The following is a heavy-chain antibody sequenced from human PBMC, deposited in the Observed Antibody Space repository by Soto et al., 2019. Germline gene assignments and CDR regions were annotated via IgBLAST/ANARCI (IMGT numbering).Heavy chain of an antibody. J-gene: IGHJ5*02. D-gene: IGHD4-17*01. CDR1: GGSIRSRGYY. CDR3: AGENDYAKIGS. CDR2: ISYSEST. V-gene: IGHV4-31*03. Sequence: SETLSLTGTVSGGSIRSRGYYCSWIRQFPGKGLEWIGYISYSESTDYNPSLKSRATISADTSKNQFSLKLSSVTAADTAVYYCAGENDYAKIGSWGQGAQVIVSA.